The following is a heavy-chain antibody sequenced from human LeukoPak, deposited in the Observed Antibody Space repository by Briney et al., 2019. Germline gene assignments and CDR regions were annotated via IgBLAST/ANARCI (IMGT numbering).Heavy chain of an antibody. Sequence: QAGGSLRLSCAASGFTFSNYAMSWVRQAPGKGLEWVSAISANGGSTYYVDSVKGRFTISRDNSKNTLYLQVNSLRAEDTAVYYCAKNPGAMTTVTLYYYYYMDVWGKGTTVTVSS. V-gene: IGHV3-23*01. CDR3: AKNPGAMTTVTLYYYYYMDV. J-gene: IGHJ6*03. D-gene: IGHD4-17*01. CDR1: GFTFSNYA. CDR2: ISANGGST.